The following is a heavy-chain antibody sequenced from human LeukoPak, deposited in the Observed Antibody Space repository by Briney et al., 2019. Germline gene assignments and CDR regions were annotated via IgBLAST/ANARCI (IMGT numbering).Heavy chain of an antibody. CDR1: GFTFSSSW. V-gene: IGHV3-74*01. Sequence: GGSLRLSCAASGFTFSSSWMHWVRQAPGTGLVWVSRINSDGSSTNYADSVKGRFTISRDNAKNTLYLQMNSLRAEDTAVYHCAREGRGGYYGFDYWGQGTLVTVSS. D-gene: IGHD3-3*01. CDR2: INSDGSST. J-gene: IGHJ4*02. CDR3: AREGRGGYYGFDY.